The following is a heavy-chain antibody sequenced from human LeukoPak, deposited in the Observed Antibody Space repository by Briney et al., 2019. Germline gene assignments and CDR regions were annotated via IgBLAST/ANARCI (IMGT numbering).Heavy chain of an antibody. V-gene: IGHV3-20*04. Sequence: GGSLRLSCAASGFTFDDYGMSWVRQGPGKGLEWVSGINWNGGSTGYADSVKGRFTISRDNAKNSLYLQMNSLRAEDTALYYCAREVSSGWSYYMDVWGKGTTVTVSS. CDR2: INWNGGST. D-gene: IGHD6-19*01. J-gene: IGHJ6*03. CDR1: GFTFDDYG. CDR3: AREVSSGWSYYMDV.